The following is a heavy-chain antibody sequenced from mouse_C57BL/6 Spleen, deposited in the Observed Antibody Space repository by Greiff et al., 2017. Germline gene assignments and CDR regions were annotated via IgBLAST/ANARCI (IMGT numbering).Heavy chain of an antibody. V-gene: IGHV2-5*01. J-gene: IGHJ1*03. D-gene: IGHD1-1*01. CDR2: IWRGGST. CDR3: ARGSSPYWYFDV. CDR1: GFSLTSYG. Sequence: VKLVESGPGLVQPSQSLSITCTVSGFSLTSYGVHWVRQSPGKGLEWLGVIWRGGSTDYNAAFMSRLSITKDNSKSQVFFKMNSLQADDTAIYYCARGSSPYWYFDVWGTGTTVTVSS.